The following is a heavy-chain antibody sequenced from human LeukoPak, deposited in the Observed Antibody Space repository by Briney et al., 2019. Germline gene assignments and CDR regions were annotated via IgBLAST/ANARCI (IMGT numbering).Heavy chain of an antibody. CDR2: IKQDGSEK. J-gene: IGHJ4*02. CDR3: ATKLPAAGRGFDY. Sequence: GGSLRLSCAASGFTFSNYWMSWVRQAPGKGLEWVANIKQDGSEKYYVDSVKGRFTISRDSAKNSLFLQMNSLRAEDTAVYYCATKLPAAGRGFDYWGQGTLVTVSS. D-gene: IGHD6-13*01. V-gene: IGHV3-7*03. CDR1: GFTFSNYW.